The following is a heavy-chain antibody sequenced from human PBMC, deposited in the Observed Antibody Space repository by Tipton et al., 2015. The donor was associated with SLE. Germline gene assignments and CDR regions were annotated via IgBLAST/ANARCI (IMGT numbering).Heavy chain of an antibody. J-gene: IGHJ6*03. D-gene: IGHD5-18*01. Sequence: TLSLTCAVYGGSFSGYYWSWIRQPPGKGLEWIGEINHSGSTNYNPSLKSRVTISVDTSKNQFSLKLSSVTAADTAVYYCARRGYSYGHYMDVWGKGTTVTVSS. CDR1: GGSFSGYY. CDR3: ARRGYSYGHYMDV. V-gene: IGHV4-34*01. CDR2: INHSGST.